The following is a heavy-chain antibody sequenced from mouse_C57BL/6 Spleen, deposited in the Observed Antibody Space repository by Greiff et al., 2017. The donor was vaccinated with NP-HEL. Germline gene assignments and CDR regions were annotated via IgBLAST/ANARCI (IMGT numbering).Heavy chain of an antibody. Sequence: QVQLQQPGAELVRPGSSVKLSCKASGYTFTSYWMHWVKQRPIQGLEWIGNIDPSDSETHYNQKFKDKATLTVDKSSSTAYMHLSSLSSEDSAVYYGARSPDYAWFAYWGQGTLVTVSA. D-gene: IGHD2-4*01. CDR1: GYTFTSYW. V-gene: IGHV1-52*01. J-gene: IGHJ3*01. CDR2: IDPSDSET. CDR3: ARSPDYAWFAY.